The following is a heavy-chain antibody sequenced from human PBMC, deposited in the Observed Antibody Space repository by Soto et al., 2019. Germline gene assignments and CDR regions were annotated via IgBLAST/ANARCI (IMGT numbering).Heavy chain of an antibody. CDR3: TTEDTMTGMDV. V-gene: IGHV3-15*01. D-gene: IGHD3-22*01. Sequence: INVWMRRVSKKPGKGLEWVGRIKSKTDGGTTDYAAPVKGRFTISRDDSKNTLYLQMNSLKPQDPSVYYCTTEDTMTGMDVCGQGTTVTGSS. CDR1: INVW. J-gene: IGHJ6*02. CDR2: IKSKTDGGTT.